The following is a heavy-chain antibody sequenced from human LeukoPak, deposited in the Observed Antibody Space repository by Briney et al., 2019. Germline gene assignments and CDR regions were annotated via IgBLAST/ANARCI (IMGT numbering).Heavy chain of an antibody. CDR2: ISSSGSTI. D-gene: IGHD3-10*01. CDR3: ARIGSEISVDY. V-gene: IGHV3-48*04. J-gene: IGHJ4*02. CDR1: GFTFSSYA. Sequence: PGGSLRLSCAASGFTFSSYAMSWVRQAPGKGLEWVSYISSSGSTIYYADSVKGRFTISRDNAKNSLYLQMNSLRAEDTAVYYCARIGSEISVDYWGQGTLVTVSS.